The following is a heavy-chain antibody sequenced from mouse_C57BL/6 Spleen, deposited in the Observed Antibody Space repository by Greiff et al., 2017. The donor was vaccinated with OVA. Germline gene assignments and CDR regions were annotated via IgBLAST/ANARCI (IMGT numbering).Heavy chain of an antibody. V-gene: IGHV1-22*01. J-gene: IGHJ2*01. CDR2: INPNNGGT. D-gene: IGHD2-14*01. Sequence: EVKLQESGPELVKPGASVKMSCKASGYTFTDYNMHWVKQSHGKSLEWIGYINPNNGGTSYNQKFKGKATLTVNKSSSTAYMELRSLTSEDSAVYYCARDRWDGALLDYWGQGTTLTVSS. CDR3: ARDRWDGALLDY. CDR1: GYTFTDYN.